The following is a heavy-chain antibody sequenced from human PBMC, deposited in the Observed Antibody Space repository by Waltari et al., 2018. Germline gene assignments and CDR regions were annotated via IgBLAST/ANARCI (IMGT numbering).Heavy chain of an antibody. CDR1: GVTFHNYD. CDR3: ASVADTGYKTN. Sequence: QVDLVESGGGVVQPGRSLRLSCAASGVTFHNYDMHWVRQAGGKGREWVAGISFDSNNKYYTDSVKGRFTISRDNSKNMLYLEMNSLGTEDTALYYCASVADTGYKTNWGQGTLVTVSS. V-gene: IGHV3-30-3*01. D-gene: IGHD5-12*01. J-gene: IGHJ4*02. CDR2: ISFDSNNK.